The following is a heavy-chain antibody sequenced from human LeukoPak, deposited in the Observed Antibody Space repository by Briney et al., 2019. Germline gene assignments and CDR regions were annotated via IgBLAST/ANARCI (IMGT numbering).Heavy chain of an antibody. Sequence: ASVKVPCKASGYTFTGNYIHWVRQAPGQGLEWMGWINPNSGGTDYARKFQGRVTMTRDTSISTAYMELSRQRSDDTAVYYCARSGSGWSDGSYFDYWGQGTLVTVSS. CDR3: ARSGSGWSDGSYFDY. V-gene: IGHV1-2*02. D-gene: IGHD6-19*01. J-gene: IGHJ4*02. CDR1: GYTFTGNY. CDR2: INPNSGGT.